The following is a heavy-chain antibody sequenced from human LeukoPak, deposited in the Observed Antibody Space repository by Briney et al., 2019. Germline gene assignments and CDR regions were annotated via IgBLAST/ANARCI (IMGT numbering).Heavy chain of an antibody. Sequence: ETLSLTCTVSGGSITSSSYSWGWIRQPPGKGLEWVASIKQDGSEQRYVDSVKGRFTISRDNAKNSLFLQMNRLGAEDTAVYYCATSPNPFHMWGQGTKVTVS. CDR2: IKQDGSEQ. V-gene: IGHV3-7*01. CDR1: GGSITSSSYS. CDR3: ATSPNPFHM. J-gene: IGHJ3*02.